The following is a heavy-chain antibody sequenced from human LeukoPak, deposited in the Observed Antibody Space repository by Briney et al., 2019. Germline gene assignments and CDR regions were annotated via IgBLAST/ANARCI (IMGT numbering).Heavy chain of an antibody. CDR2: INHSGST. D-gene: IGHD6-13*01. CDR3: ARNLGYSSLDY. J-gene: IGHJ4*02. CDR1: GYSISSGYF. Sequence: SETLSLTCAASGYSISSGYFWGWIRQPPGKGLEWIGSINHSGSTYYNPPSLKSRVTISVDTSKNQFSLKLSSVTAADTVVYYCARNLGYSSLDYWGQGTLLTVSS. V-gene: IGHV4-38-2*01.